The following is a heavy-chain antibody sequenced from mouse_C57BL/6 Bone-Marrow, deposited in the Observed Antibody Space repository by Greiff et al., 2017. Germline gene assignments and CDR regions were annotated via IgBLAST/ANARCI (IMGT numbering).Heavy chain of an antibody. CDR3: ARGERVYYPHYYAMDY. V-gene: IGHV1-69*01. CDR2: LDPSDSYT. CDR1: GYTFTSYW. Sequence: QVQLQQPGAELVMPGASVKLSCKASGYTFTSYWMHWVKQRPGQGLEWIGELDPSDSYTNYNQKFKGKSTLTVDKSASTAYMQLSSLTSEDSAVYYCARGERVYYPHYYAMDYWGQGTSVTVSS. J-gene: IGHJ4*01. D-gene: IGHD2-1*01.